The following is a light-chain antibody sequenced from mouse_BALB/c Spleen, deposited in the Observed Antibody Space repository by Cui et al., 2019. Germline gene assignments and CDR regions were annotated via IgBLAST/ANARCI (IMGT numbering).Light chain of an antibody. V-gene: IGKV1-117*01. CDR3: VQGSHVPWT. CDR1: QSSVHSNGNTY. CDR2: KVS. Sequence: AWRSQTTHSLPGCLGDQASLSCTSRQSSVHSNGNTYLQWYLQKPGQSPKLLIYKVSNRFSGVPDRFSGSGSGTDFTLKISRVEAEDLGVYYCVQGSHVPWTFGGGTKLEIK. J-gene: IGKJ1*01.